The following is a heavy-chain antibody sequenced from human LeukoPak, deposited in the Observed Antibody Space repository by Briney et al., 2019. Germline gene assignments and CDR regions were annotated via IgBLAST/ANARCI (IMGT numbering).Heavy chain of an antibody. CDR3: ARDREYSSSYYYMDV. Sequence: NPSETLSLTCTVSGGSISSGGYYWSWIRQPPGKGLEWIGYIYHSGSTYYNPSLKSRVTISVDRSKNQFSLKLSSVTAADTAAYYCARDREYSSSYYYMDVWGKGTTVTVSS. V-gene: IGHV4-30-2*01. CDR2: IYHSGST. J-gene: IGHJ6*03. D-gene: IGHD6-6*01. CDR1: GGSISSGGYY.